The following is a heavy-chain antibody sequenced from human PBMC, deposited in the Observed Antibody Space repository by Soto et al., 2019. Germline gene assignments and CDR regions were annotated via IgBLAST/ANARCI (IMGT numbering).Heavy chain of an antibody. V-gene: IGHV3-23*01. J-gene: IGHJ5*02. Sequence: GGSLRLSCAASGFTFSSYAMSWVRQAPGKGLEWVSAISGSGGSTYYADSVKGRFTISRDNSKNTLYLQMNSLRAEDTAVYYCAKDPNLTRYDYIWGSFHPWGQGTLVTVSS. CDR1: GFTFSSYA. D-gene: IGHD3-16*01. CDR2: ISGSGGST. CDR3: AKDPNLTRYDYIWGSFHP.